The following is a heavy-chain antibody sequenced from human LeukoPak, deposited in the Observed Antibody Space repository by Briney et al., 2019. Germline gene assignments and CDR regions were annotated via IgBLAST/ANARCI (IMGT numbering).Heavy chain of an antibody. CDR2: INAGNGNT. V-gene: IGHV1-3*01. Sequence: ASVKVSCKASGYTFTSYAMHWVRQAPGQRLEWMGWINAGNGNTKYSQKSQGRVTITRDTSASTAYMELSSLRSEDTAVYYCARDYPPLGCSSTSCYGGGFDYWGQGTLVTVSS. D-gene: IGHD2-2*01. J-gene: IGHJ4*02. CDR3: ARDYPPLGCSSTSCYGGGFDY. CDR1: GYTFTSYA.